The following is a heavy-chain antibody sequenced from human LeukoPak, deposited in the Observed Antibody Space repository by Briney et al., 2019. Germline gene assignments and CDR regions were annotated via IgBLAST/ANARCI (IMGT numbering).Heavy chain of an antibody. CDR3: AGGHYSYGSWGYYYYYMDV. CDR2: ISSSSSYI. J-gene: IGHJ6*03. D-gene: IGHD5-18*01. V-gene: IGHV3-21*01. Sequence: GGSLRLSCAASGFTFSNYGIHWVRQAPGKGLEWVSSISSSSSYIYYADSVKGRFTISRDNAKNSLYLQMNSLRAEDTAVYYCAGGHYSYGSWGYYYYYMDVWGKGTTVTVSS. CDR1: GFTFSNYG.